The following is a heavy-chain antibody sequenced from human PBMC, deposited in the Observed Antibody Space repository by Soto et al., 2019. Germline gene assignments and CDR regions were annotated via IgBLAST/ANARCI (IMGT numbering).Heavy chain of an antibody. J-gene: IGHJ6*02. CDR1: GYTFTSYY. Sequence: GASVKVSCKASGYTFTSYYMHWVRQAPGQGLEWMGIINPSGGSTSYAQKFQGRVTMTRDTSTSTVYMELSSLRSEDTAVYYCARVKVXGRIQLWLQYYYYGMDVWGQGTTVTVSS. V-gene: IGHV1-46*01. CDR3: ARVKVXGRIQLWLQYYYYGMDV. CDR2: INPSGGST. D-gene: IGHD5-18*01.